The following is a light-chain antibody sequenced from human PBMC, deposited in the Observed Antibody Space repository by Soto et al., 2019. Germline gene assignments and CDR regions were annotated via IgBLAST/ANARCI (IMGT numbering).Light chain of an antibody. CDR3: QKSYSIPYT. Sequence: DIQMTQSPSSLSASVGDRVTITCRASQSISTYLNWYQQKPGKAPKLLIYAASSLQSGVPSRFSGSGSGTEFTLTISSLQPEDFATYYCQKSYSIPYTFGQGTKLEIK. CDR1: QSISTY. J-gene: IGKJ2*01. V-gene: IGKV1-39*01. CDR2: AAS.